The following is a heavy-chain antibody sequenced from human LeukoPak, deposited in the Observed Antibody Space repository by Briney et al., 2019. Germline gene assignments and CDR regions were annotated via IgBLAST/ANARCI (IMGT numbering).Heavy chain of an antibody. CDR3: ARLLPASRHYFDY. CDR2: IYGAGAT. Sequence: GGSLRLSCAASGFTVSDDYLAWVRQAPGTRLEWISVIYGAGATYYADSVKGRFTISRDGSKNMLFLQLTNLSPEDGAVYYCARLLPASRHYFDYWGQGTPVTVSS. J-gene: IGHJ4*02. D-gene: IGHD2-15*01. CDR1: GFTVSDDY. V-gene: IGHV3-53*01.